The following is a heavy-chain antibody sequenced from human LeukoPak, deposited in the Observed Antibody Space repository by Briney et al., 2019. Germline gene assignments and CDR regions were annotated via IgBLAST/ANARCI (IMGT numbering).Heavy chain of an antibody. CDR1: GGSISSYY. D-gene: IGHD4-17*01. V-gene: IGHV4-59*01. Sequence: PSETLSLTCTVSGGSISSYYWSWIWQPPGKGLEWIGYIYYSGSTNYNPSLKSRVTISVDTSKNQFSLKLSSVTAADTAVYYCARGMHDYGDYALPNWGQGTLVTVSS. J-gene: IGHJ4*02. CDR2: IYYSGST. CDR3: ARGMHDYGDYALPN.